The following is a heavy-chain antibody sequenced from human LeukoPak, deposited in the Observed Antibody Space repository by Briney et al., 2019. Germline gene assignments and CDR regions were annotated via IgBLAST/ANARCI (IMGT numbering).Heavy chain of an antibody. J-gene: IGHJ6*02. D-gene: IGHD1-7*01. CDR3: ARVGTGRNYNNYGMDV. CDR2: IYYSGST. V-gene: IGHV4-30-4*08. Sequence: SWVRQPPGKGLERIGYIYYSGSTYYNPSLKSRVTISVDTSKNQFSLKLGSVTAADTAVYYCARVGTGRNYNNYGMDVWGQGTTVTVSS.